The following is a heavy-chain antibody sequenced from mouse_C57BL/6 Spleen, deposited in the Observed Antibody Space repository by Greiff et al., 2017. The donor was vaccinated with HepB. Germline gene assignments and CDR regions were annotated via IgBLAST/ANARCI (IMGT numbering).Heavy chain of an antibody. Sequence: EVQLQQSGAELVRPGASVKLSCTASGFNIKDDYMHWVKQRPEQGLEWIGWIDPENGDTEYASKFQGKATITADTSSNTAYLQLRSLTSEDTAVYSCTLTGSQYYFDYWGQSTTLTVSS. CDR2: IDPENGDT. V-gene: IGHV14-4*01. J-gene: IGHJ2*01. CDR1: GFNIKDDY. D-gene: IGHD4-1*01. CDR3: TLTGSQYYFDY.